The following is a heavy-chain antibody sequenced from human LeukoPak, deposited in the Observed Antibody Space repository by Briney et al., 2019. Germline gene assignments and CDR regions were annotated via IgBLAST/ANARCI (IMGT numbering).Heavy chain of an antibody. CDR1: GFTFSSYW. D-gene: IGHD2-15*01. V-gene: IGHV3-7*01. Sequence: GGSLRLSCAASGFTFSSYWMSWVRQAPGKGLEWVANIKQDGSEKYYVDSVKGRFTIFRDNAKNSLYLQMNSLRAEDTAVYYCARDPDSGGGSFDIWGQGTMVTVSS. CDR2: IKQDGSEK. J-gene: IGHJ3*02. CDR3: ARDPDSGGGSFDI.